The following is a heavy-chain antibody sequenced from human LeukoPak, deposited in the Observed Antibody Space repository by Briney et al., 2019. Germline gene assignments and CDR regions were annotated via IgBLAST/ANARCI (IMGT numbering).Heavy chain of an antibody. CDR2: IHYSGST. V-gene: IGHV4-59*12. CDR3: ARGQAKAPTTYYDFWSGYPPIDY. D-gene: IGHD3-3*01. Sequence: SETLSLTCTVSGGSIRNYYWSWIRQSPGKGLEWIGYIHYSGSTKYSPSLRSRVDISVDTSKNQFSLKLSSVTAADTAVYYCARGQAKAPTTYYDFWSGYPPIDYWGQGTLVTVSS. CDR1: GGSIRNYY. J-gene: IGHJ4*02.